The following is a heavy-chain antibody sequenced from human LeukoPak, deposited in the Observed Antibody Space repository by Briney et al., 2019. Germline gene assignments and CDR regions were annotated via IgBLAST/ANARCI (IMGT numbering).Heavy chain of an antibody. V-gene: IGHV3-48*03. CDR3: ARVGTEGAFGY. CDR1: GFTFSSYE. CDR2: ISSSGSTI. J-gene: IGHJ4*02. Sequence: PGGSLRLSCAASGFTFSSYEMNWVRQAPGKGLEWVSYISSSGSTIYYADSVKGRFTISRDNAKNSLYLQMNSLRAEDTAVYYCARVGTEGAFGYWGQGTLVTVSS. D-gene: IGHD1-1*01.